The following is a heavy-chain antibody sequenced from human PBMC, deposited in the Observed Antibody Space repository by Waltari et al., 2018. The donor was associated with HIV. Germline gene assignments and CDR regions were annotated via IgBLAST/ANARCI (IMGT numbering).Heavy chain of an antibody. D-gene: IGHD3-10*01. J-gene: IGHJ5*02. Sequence: EVQLVQSGGGLVQPGGSLRLACPASAFTFNSSSMSWVRRVPGKGLEWVAEIKDDGYEMFYVGSVQGRFRISKDNVKNSLYLQMNALRLDDTALYYCARGLWGLRGVLDHWGQGTLVTVSS. CDR3: ARGLWGLRGVLDH. CDR1: AFTFNSSS. CDR2: IKDDGYEM. V-gene: IGHV3-7*04.